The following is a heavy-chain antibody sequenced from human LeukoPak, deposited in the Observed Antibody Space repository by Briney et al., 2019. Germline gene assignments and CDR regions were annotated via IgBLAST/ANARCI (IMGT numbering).Heavy chain of an antibody. J-gene: IGHJ5*02. V-gene: IGHV3-30*04. CDR2: ISYDGSNK. Sequence: PGGSLRLSCAASGFTFSSYAMHWVRQAPGKGLEWVAVISYDGSNKYYADSVKGRFTISRDNSKNTLYLQMNSLRAEDTAVYYCARAHGQWLVNNWFDPWGQGTLVTVSS. CDR3: ARAHGQWLVNNWFDP. CDR1: GFTFSSYA. D-gene: IGHD6-19*01.